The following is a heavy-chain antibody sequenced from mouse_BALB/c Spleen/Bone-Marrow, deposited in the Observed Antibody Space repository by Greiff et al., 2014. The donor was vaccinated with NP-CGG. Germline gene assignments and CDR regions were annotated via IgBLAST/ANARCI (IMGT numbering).Heavy chain of an antibody. J-gene: IGHJ4*01. CDR1: GFTFSSYG. Sequence: EVMLVESGGDLVKPGGSLKLSCAASGFTFSSYGMSWGRQTPDKRLEWVATISSGGSNTYYPDSVKGRFTISRDNAKNTLYLQMSSLKSEDTAMYYCARHQRYYAMDYWGQGTSVTVPS. CDR2: ISSGGSNT. V-gene: IGHV5-6*02. CDR3: ARHQRYYAMDY.